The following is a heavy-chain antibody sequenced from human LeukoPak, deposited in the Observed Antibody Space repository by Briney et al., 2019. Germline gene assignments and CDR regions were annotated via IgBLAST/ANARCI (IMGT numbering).Heavy chain of an antibody. V-gene: IGHV3-33*06. J-gene: IGHJ4*02. D-gene: IGHD1-14*01. CDR1: GFTFSSYG. Sequence: GGSLRLSCAASGFTFSSYGVHWVRQAPGKGLEWVAVIWYDGSNKYYADSVKGRFTISRDNSKNTLYLQMNSLRAEDTAVYYCAKVGKTNAGFDYWGQGTLVTVSS. CDR2: IWYDGSNK. CDR3: AKVGKTNAGFDY.